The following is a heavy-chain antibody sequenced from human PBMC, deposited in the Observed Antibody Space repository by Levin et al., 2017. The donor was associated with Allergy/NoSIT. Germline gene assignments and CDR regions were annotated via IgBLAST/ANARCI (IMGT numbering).Heavy chain of an antibody. Sequence: GGSLRLSCAASGFTFSSYWMSWVRQAPGKGLEWVANIKQDGSEKYYVDSVKGRFTISRDSAKNSVYLQMSNLRVEETAVYYCARNWRSAFDNWGQGTVVTVSS. CDR1: GFTFSSYW. V-gene: IGHV3-7*04. CDR3: ARNWRSAFDN. J-gene: IGHJ3*02. CDR2: IKQDGSEK.